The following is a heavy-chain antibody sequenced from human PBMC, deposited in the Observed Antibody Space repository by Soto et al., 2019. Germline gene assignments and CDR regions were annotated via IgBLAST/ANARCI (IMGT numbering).Heavy chain of an antibody. CDR3: AKGYDILSGYLDY. Sequence: EVQVLESGGGLVQPGGSLRLSCAASGFTFSYYAMNWVRQAPGKGLEWVSGVSGSGGTTYYAGSVKGRCTIFRDNSKNTVLLQMNSLRADDTAVYYCAKGYDILSGYLDYWGQGTLVTVSS. D-gene: IGHD3-9*01. CDR2: VSGSGGTT. V-gene: IGHV3-23*01. CDR1: GFTFSYYA. J-gene: IGHJ4*02.